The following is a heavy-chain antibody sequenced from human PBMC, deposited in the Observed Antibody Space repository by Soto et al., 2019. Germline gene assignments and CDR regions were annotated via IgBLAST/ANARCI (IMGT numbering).Heavy chain of an antibody. CDR1: GGSVNSGSYY. CDR3: MRWNYHASSCYYLMIYGLVV. V-gene: IGHV4-61*01. CDR2: IYYSGST. D-gene: IGHD3-22*01. J-gene: IGHJ6*02. Sequence: SETLSLTCTVSGGSVNSGSYYWSWIRQPPGKGLEWIGYIYYSGSTKYNPSLKGRVTISVDTSKNQSSLKLRSVTAADSAVYYCMRWNYHASSCYYLMIYGLVVWYQETTHTVSS.